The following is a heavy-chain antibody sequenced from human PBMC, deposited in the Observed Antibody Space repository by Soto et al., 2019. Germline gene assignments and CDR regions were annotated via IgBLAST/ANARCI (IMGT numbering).Heavy chain of an antibody. D-gene: IGHD2-15*01. CDR1: GYTFTGYY. CDR3: AMLLGYCSGGSCGRAYYFDY. V-gene: IGHV1-2*02. J-gene: IGHJ4*02. Sequence: QVQLVQSGAEVKKPGASVKVSCKASGYTFTGYYMHWVRQAPGQGLEWMGWINPNSGGTNYAQKFQGRVTMTSDTSISTAYMELSSLRSDDTALYYCAMLLGYCSGGSCGRAYYFDYWGQGTLVTVSS. CDR2: INPNSGGT.